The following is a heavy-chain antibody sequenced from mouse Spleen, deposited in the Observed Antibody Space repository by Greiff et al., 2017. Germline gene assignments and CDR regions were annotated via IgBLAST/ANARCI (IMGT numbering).Heavy chain of an antibody. V-gene: IGHV3-2*02. Sequence: VQLKQSGPGLVKPSQSLSLTCTVTGYSITSDYAWNWIRQFPGNKLEWMGYISYSGSTSYNPSLKSRISITRDTSKNQFFLQLNSVTTEDTATYYCATPYAMDYWGQGTSVTVSS. CDR3: ATPYAMDY. CDR1: GYSITSDYA. J-gene: IGHJ4*01. CDR2: ISYSGST.